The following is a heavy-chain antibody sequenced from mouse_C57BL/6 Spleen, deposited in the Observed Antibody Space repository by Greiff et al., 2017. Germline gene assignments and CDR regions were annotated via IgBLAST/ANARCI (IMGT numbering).Heavy chain of an antibody. Sequence: EVHLVESGPGLVKPSQSLSLTCSVTGYSITSGYYWNWIRQFPGNKLEWMGYISYDGSNNYNPSLKNRISITRDTSKNQFFLKLNSVTTEDTATYYCARDQEYWGQGTTLTVSS. CDR2: ISYDGSN. D-gene: IGHD3-2*02. CDR1: GYSITSGYY. V-gene: IGHV3-6*01. J-gene: IGHJ2*01. CDR3: ARDQEY.